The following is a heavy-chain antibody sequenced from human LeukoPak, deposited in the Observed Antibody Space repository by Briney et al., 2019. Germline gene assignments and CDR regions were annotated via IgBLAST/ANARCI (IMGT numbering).Heavy chain of an antibody. Sequence: PGGSLRLSCAASGFTFSSYAMHWVRQAPGKGLEWVAVISYDGSNKYYADSVKGRFTISRDNSKNTLYLQMNSLRAEDTAVYYCARDGGVHSTYYYYGMDVWGQGTTVTVSS. CDR2: ISYDGSNK. J-gene: IGHJ6*02. CDR3: ARDGGVHSTYYYYGMDV. CDR1: GFTFSSYA. D-gene: IGHD3-16*01. V-gene: IGHV3-30-3*01.